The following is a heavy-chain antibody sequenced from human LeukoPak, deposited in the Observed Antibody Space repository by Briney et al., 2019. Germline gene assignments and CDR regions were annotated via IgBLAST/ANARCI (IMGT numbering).Heavy chain of an antibody. Sequence: GASLRLSCAASGFTFSSYAMSWVRQAPGKGLEWVSAISGSGGSTYYADSVKGRFTISRGNSKNTLYLQMNSLRAEDTAVYYCAKGVYCSSTSCPYYYYGMDVWGQGTTVTVSS. V-gene: IGHV3-23*01. CDR1: GFTFSSYA. D-gene: IGHD2-2*01. J-gene: IGHJ6*02. CDR3: AKGVYCSSTSCPYYYYGMDV. CDR2: ISGSGGST.